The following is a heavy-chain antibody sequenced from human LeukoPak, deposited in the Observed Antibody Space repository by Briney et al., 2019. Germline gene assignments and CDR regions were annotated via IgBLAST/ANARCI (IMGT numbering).Heavy chain of an antibody. CDR2: IYYSGST. Sequence: PSETLSLTCTVSGGSISSYYWGWIRQPPGKGLEWIGSIYYSGSTYYNPSLKSRVTISIDTSKNQFSLKLSSVTAADTAVYYCATNYYYYYMDVWGKGTTVTVSS. V-gene: IGHV4-39*07. CDR3: ATNYYYYYMDV. J-gene: IGHJ6*03. CDR1: GGSISSYY.